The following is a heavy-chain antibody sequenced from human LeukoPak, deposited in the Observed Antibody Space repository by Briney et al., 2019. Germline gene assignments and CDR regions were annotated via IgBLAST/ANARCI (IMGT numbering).Heavy chain of an antibody. CDR2: VHPNSGNT. CDR1: GYPFTTWE. V-gene: IGHV1-8*01. Sequence: ASVKVSCKTSGYPFTTWEINWVRQAAGQGLEWMGWVHPNSGNTAYAQKFQGRVTMTRDTSISTAYMELSSLRSEDTAVYYCARAYCSGGSCYYGFDYWGQGTLVTVSS. CDR3: ARAYCSGGSCYYGFDY. D-gene: IGHD2-15*01. J-gene: IGHJ4*02.